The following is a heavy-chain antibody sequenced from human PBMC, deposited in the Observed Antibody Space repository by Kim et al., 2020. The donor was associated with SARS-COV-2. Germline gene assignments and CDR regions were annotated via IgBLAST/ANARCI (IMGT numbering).Heavy chain of an antibody. D-gene: IGHD3-10*01. CDR2: INTNNGNP. J-gene: IGHJ6*02. CDR3: ARGGYYGSGSYYTPYYGMDV. V-gene: IGHV7-4-1*02. Sequence: ASVKVSCKASGYTFTSYAMNWVRQAPGQGLEWMGWINTNNGNPTYAQGFTGRFVFSLDTSVSTAYLQISSLKAEDTAVYYCARGGYYGSGSYYTPYYGMDVWGQGTTVTVSS. CDR1: GYTFTSYA.